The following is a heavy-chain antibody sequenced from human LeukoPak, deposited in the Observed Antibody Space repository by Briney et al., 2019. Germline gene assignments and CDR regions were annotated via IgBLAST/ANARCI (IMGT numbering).Heavy chain of an antibody. J-gene: IGHJ4*02. V-gene: IGHV3-15*01. Sequence: PGGSLRLSCTASGFTFGDYAMNWVRQAPGKGLEWVGRIKRKSDGGTPDYAAPVEGRFTISRDDSKNTLYLQMSSLKTEDTAVYYCATDQGFIYYFDYWGQGTLVTVSS. CDR3: ATDQGFIYYFDY. CDR2: IKRKSDGGTP. D-gene: IGHD3-10*01. CDR1: GFTFGDYA.